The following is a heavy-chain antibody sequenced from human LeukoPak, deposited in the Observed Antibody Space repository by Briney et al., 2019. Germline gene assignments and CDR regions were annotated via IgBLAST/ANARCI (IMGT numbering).Heavy chain of an antibody. J-gene: IGHJ4*02. CDR3: ARHPRAFNFDY. CDR2: ISYSGST. CDR1: GDSISSYY. Sequence: SETLSLTCTVSGDSISSYYWSWIRQPPGKGLDWIGYISYSGSTNYNPSLKSRVTISVDTSKNQFSLKLSSVTAADTAVYYCARHPRAFNFDYWGPGTLVTVSS. V-gene: IGHV4-59*08.